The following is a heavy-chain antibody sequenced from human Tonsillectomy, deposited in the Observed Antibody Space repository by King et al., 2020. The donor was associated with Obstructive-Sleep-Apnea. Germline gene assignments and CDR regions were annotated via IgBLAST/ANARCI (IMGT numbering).Heavy chain of an antibody. CDR1: GYSISTGYY. D-gene: IGHD4-17*01. CDR2: IFHTGNT. CDR3: AKDYGDLTGLDP. J-gene: IGHJ5*02. Sequence: LQLQESGPGLVKPSETLSLTCAVSGYSISTGYYWGWIRQPPGKGLEWIGSIFHTGNTYFNPSLKSRVTISVDTARNQFSLKLSSLTAADTAVYYCAKDYGDLTGLDPWGQGTLVTVSS. V-gene: IGHV4-38-2*02.